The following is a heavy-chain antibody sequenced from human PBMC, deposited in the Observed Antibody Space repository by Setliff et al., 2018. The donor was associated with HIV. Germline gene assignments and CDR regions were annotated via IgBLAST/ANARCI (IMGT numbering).Heavy chain of an antibody. CDR2: IKQDGSEK. CDR1: GFTFSRHD. V-gene: IGHV3-7*01. CDR3: ARDHWVAGLDY. J-gene: IGHJ4*02. D-gene: IGHD6-19*01. Sequence: GGSLRLSCAASGFTFSRHDMTWVRQAPGKGLEWVANIKQDGSEKNYVDSVKGRFTISRDTAKNSLYLQMNSLRVEDTAVYYCARDHWVAGLDYWGQGTLVTVSS.